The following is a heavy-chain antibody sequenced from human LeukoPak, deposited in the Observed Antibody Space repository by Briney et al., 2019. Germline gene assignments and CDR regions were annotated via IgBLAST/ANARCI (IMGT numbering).Heavy chain of an antibody. CDR2: IYPGDSQT. J-gene: IGHJ4*02. D-gene: IGHD2-2*01. CDR1: GYTFTTYW. Sequence: GESLKISCKASGYTFTTYWIGWVRQMPGKGLEWMGIIYPGDSQTTYSPSFQGQVTISADKSSNTAYLQWSSLKASDTAIYYCAKIDRQYCSRSSCYALDYWGQGTQVTVSS. V-gene: IGHV5-51*01. CDR3: AKIDRQYCSRSSCYALDY.